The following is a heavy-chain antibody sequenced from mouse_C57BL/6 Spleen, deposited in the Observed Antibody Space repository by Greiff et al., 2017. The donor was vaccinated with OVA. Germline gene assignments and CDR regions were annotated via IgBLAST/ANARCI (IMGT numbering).Heavy chain of an antibody. Sequence: EVQLQQSGPELVKPGASVKISCEASGYSFTGYYMNWVKQSPEKSLEWIGEINPSTGGTTYNQKFKAKATLTVDKSSSTAYMQLKSLTSEDSAVYYCARESPFTYFDYWGQGTTLTVSS. CDR3: ARESPFTYFDY. J-gene: IGHJ2*01. CDR2: INPSTGGT. CDR1: GYSFTGYY. V-gene: IGHV1-42*01.